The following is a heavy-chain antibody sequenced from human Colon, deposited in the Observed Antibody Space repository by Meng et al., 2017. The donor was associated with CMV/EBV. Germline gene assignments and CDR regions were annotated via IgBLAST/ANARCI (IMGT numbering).Heavy chain of an antibody. V-gene: IGHV3-53*01. CDR1: GFTVGTNS. CDR3: ARGRWGP. J-gene: IGHJ5*02. D-gene: IGHD4-23*01. CDR2: IYAGGTT. Sequence: GESLKISCAASGFTVGTNSMSWVRQAPGKGLEWVSIIYAGGTTYYADSVKGRFTISRDNSKNTLYLQMNSLRVEDTAVYYCARGRWGPWGHGTLVTVSS.